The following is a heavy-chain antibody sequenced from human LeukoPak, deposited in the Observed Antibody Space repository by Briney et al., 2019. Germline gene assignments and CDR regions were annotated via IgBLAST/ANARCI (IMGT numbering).Heavy chain of an antibody. V-gene: IGHV3-11*05. CDR3: ARDGVVVASSAFDI. CDR2: ISSSSSYT. CDR1: GFTFRDYY. D-gene: IGHD2-15*01. Sequence: PGGSLRLSCAASGFTFRDYYMSWIRQAPGKGLEWVSYISSSSSYTNYADSVKGRFTISRDNAKNSLYLQMNSLRAEDTAVYYCARDGVVVASSAFDIWGQGTMVTVSS. J-gene: IGHJ3*02.